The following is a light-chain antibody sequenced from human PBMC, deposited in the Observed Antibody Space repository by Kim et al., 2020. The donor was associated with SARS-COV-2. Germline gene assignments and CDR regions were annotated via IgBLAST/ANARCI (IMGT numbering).Light chain of an antibody. CDR1: SSGVGGYNY. CDR3: SSYTSSSTLVV. Sequence: QSIAMTCTRTSSGVGGYNYVSWYQQHTGKAPKIMIYDVSNRPSGVSNRFSGSKTGNTASLTISGLQAEDEADYYCSSYTSSSTLVVFGGGTQLTVL. J-gene: IGLJ2*01. V-gene: IGLV2-14*03. CDR2: DVS.